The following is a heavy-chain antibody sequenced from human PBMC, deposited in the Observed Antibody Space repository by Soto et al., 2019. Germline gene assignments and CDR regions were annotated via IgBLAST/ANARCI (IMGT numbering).Heavy chain of an antibody. CDR3: ARRDCSGGSCSMTTFDY. V-gene: IGHV4-39*01. D-gene: IGHD2-15*01. CDR2: IYYSGST. Sequence: QLQLQESGPGLVKPSETLSLTCTVSGGSISSSSYYWGWIRQPPGKGLEWIGSIYYSGSTYYNPSLKSRVTISVDTSKNQFSLKLSSVTAADTAVYYCARRDCSGGSCSMTTFDYWGQGTLVTVSS. CDR1: GGSISSSSYY. J-gene: IGHJ4*02.